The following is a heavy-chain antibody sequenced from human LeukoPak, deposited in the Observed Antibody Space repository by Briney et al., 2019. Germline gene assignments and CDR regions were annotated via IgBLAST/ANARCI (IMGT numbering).Heavy chain of an antibody. CDR1: GYTFTSYA. J-gene: IGHJ1*01. D-gene: IGHD2-2*01. Sequence: GASVKVSCKASGYTFTSYAMHWVRQAPGQRLEWMGWINAGNGNTKYSQKFQRRVTITRDTSASTAYMELSSLRSEDTAVYYCARSYCSSTSCYLYFQHWGQGTLVTVSS. CDR2: INAGNGNT. CDR3: ARSYCSSTSCYLYFQH. V-gene: IGHV1-3*01.